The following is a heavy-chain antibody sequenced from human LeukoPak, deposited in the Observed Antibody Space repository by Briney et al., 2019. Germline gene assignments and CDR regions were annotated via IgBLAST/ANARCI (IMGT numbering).Heavy chain of an antibody. V-gene: IGHV4-30-4*01. J-gene: IGHJ3*01. CDR3: ARDTGWSSGDYDAFDV. Sequence: SETLSLTCTVSGGSLSSGEYYWSWIRQPPGKGLEWIGYIYYSGSAYYNPSLKSRVTISVDTSKNQFSLKLSSVTAADAAVYYCARDTGWSSGDYDAFDVWGLGTMVTVPS. CDR1: GGSLSSGEYY. D-gene: IGHD3-3*01. CDR2: IYYSGSA.